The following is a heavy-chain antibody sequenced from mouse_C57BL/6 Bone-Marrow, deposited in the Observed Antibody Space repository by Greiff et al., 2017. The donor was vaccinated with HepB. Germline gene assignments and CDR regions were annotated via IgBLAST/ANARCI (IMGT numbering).Heavy chain of an antibody. CDR3: VRHNGGFAY. Sequence: DVKLQESGGGLVQPKGSLKLSCAASGFSFNTYAMNWVRQDPGKGLEWVAGIRSKSNNYTTYYADSGKDRFTISRDDSESMLYLQMNNLKTEDTAMYYCVRHNGGFAYWGQGTLVTVSA. CDR1: GFSFNTYA. V-gene: IGHV10-1*01. CDR2: IRSKSNNYTT. J-gene: IGHJ3*01.